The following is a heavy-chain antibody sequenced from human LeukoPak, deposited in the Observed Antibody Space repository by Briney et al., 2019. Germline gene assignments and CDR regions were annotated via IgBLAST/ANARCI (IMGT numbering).Heavy chain of an antibody. V-gene: IGHV1-69*05. CDR1: GGTFSSYA. J-gene: IGHJ4*02. CDR3: ASRGLAAADH. D-gene: IGHD6-13*01. Sequence: ASVKVSCKASGGTFSSYAISWVRQAPGQGLEWMGRIIPIFGTANYAQKFQGRVTITTDESTSTAYMELSSLRSEDTAVYYCASRGLAAADHWGQGTLVTVSS. CDR2: IIPIFGTA.